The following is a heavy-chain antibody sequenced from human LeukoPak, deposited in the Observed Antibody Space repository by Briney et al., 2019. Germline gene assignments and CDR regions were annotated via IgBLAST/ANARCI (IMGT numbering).Heavy chain of an antibody. V-gene: IGHV4-38-2*02. J-gene: IGHJ4*02. CDR1: GYSISSGYY. CDR2: IYHSGST. CDR3: ARDHRSSSWYGLNGY. Sequence: PSETLSLTCTVSGYSISSGYYWGWILQPPGKGLEWIVSIYHSGSTYYNPSLKSRVTISVDTSKNQFSLKLSSVTAADTAVYYCARDHRSSSWYGLNGYWGQGTLVTVSS. D-gene: IGHD6-13*01.